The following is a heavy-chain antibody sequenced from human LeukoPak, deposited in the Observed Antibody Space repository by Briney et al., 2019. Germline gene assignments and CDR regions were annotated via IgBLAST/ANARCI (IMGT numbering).Heavy chain of an antibody. Sequence: SETLSLTCTVSGGSISSSSYYWGWIRQPPGKGLEWIGSIYYSGSTYYNPSLKSRVTISVDTSKNQFSLKLSSVTAADTAVYYWARHVNGYYDFWSCYYAQEPYYYYGMDGWGQRTTVTVSS. CDR2: IYYSGST. V-gene: IGHV4-39*01. D-gene: IGHD3-3*01. J-gene: IGHJ6*02. CDR1: GGSISSSSYY. CDR3: ARHVNGYYDFWSCYYAQEPYYYYGMDG.